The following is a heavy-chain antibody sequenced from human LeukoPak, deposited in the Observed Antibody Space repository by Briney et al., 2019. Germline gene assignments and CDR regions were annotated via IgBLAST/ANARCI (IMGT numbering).Heavy chain of an antibody. V-gene: IGHV3-43*01. CDR2: ISWDGGST. CDR3: AKGPRKLSSWYYYNELSGAFDI. Sequence: PGGSLRLSCAASGFTFDDYTMHWVRQAPGKGLEWVSLISWDGGSTYYADSVKGRFTISRDNSKNSLYLQMNSLRTEDTALYYCAKGPRKLSSWYYYNELSGAFDIWGQGTMVTVSS. J-gene: IGHJ3*02. D-gene: IGHD6-13*01. CDR1: GFTFDDYT.